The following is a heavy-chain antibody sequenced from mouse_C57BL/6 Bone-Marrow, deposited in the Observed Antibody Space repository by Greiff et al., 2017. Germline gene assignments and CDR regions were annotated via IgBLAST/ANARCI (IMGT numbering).Heavy chain of an antibody. D-gene: IGHD1-1*01. CDR2: ISNGGGST. V-gene: IGHV5-12*01. Sequence: EVQLVESGGGLVQPGGSLKLSCAASGFTFSDYYMYWVRQTPEKRLEWVAYISNGGGSTYYPDTVKGRFTISRDNAKNTLYLQMSRLKSEDTAMYYCARHGHYYGSSYPYYAMDYWGQGTSVTVSS. J-gene: IGHJ4*01. CDR3: ARHGHYYGSSYPYYAMDY. CDR1: GFTFSDYY.